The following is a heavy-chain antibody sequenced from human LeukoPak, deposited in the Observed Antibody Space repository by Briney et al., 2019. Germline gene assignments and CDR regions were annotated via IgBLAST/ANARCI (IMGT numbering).Heavy chain of an antibody. Sequence: SETLSLTCSVSGDSISSTSCYWGWIRQPPGQGLEWIGNIYRDGSTWYNPSLESRASLSIDTSRNEFSLKLTSVTAADRAVYYCARGPYSGYDYLPFDYWGQGTLVTVSS. CDR2: IYRDGST. CDR1: GDSISSTSCY. V-gene: IGHV4-39*07. CDR3: ARGPYSGYDYLPFDY. J-gene: IGHJ4*02. D-gene: IGHD5-12*01.